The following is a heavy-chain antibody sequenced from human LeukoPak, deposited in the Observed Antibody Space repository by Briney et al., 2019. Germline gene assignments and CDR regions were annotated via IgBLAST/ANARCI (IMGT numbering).Heavy chain of an antibody. Sequence: GGSLRLSCAASGFTVSSKYMGWVRPALGRGRGWVSVIYSGRRTYYADSVKGRFTISRDNSKNTLYLQMNSLRAEDTAVYYCARAHYYEGSWGYFDYWGQGTLVTVSS. CDR2: IYSGRRT. D-gene: IGHD3-22*01. V-gene: IGHV3-66*01. CDR1: GFTVSSKY. CDR3: ARAHYYEGSWGYFDY. J-gene: IGHJ4*02.